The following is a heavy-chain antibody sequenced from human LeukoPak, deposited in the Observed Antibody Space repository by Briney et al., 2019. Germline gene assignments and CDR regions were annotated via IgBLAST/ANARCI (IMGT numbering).Heavy chain of an antibody. CDR3: VTEVNSYGGFFAY. J-gene: IGHJ4*02. CDR2: ISSDGRNT. D-gene: IGHD5-18*01. CDR1: GFTYDRYG. Sequence: GGSLRLSCAASGFTYDRYGMAWVRQTPGRGLEWVSTISSDGRNTHYADSVRGRFTISRDDSKNTLSLQVSSLRAEDTAIYYCVTEVNSYGGFFAYWAQGIQVTVSS. V-gene: IGHV3-23*01.